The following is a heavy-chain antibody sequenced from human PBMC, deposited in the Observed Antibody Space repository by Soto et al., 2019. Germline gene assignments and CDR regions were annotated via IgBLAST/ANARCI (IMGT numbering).Heavy chain of an antibody. D-gene: IGHD3-10*01. V-gene: IGHV4-59*12. CDR1: GGSISSYY. J-gene: IGHJ5*02. CDR3: ARDDVIEGWFDP. Sequence: SETLSLTCTVSGGSISSYYWSWIRQPPGKGLEWIGDIYYSGSTNYNPSLKSRVTISVDKSKNQFSLKLSSVTAADTAVYYCARDDVIEGWFDPWGQGTLVTVSS. CDR2: IYYSGST.